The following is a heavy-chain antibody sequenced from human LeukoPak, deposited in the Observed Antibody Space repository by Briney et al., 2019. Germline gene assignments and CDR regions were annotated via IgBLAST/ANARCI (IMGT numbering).Heavy chain of an antibody. CDR2: INHTGST. D-gene: IGHD6-6*01. Sequence: PSETLSLTCAVYGGSFSGYYWSWIRQPPGKALEWIGEINHTGSTNYNPSLKSRVTISVDTSKNQFSLKLSSVTAADTAVYYCAREIAAWWYFDYWGQGTLVTVSS. V-gene: IGHV4-34*01. CDR1: GGSFSGYY. J-gene: IGHJ4*02. CDR3: AREIAAWWYFDY.